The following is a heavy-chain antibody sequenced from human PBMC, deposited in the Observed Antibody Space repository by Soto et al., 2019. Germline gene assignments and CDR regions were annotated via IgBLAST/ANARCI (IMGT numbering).Heavy chain of an antibody. J-gene: IGHJ5*02. CDR1: GYRFTRYW. CDR3: ARQGSIANRRNWLDP. CDR2: IYPGDSDT. D-gene: IGHD6-6*01. Sequence: VESVKISCKASGYRFTRYWIACVPQVPGKGLEWMGIIYPGDSDTRYSPSFQGQVTISADKSISTAYLQWSSLTASDTAIYYCARQGSIANRRNWLDPWGQGTTVTVSS. V-gene: IGHV5-51*01.